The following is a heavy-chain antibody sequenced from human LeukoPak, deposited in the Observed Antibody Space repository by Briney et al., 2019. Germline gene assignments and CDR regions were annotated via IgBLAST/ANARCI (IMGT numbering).Heavy chain of an antibody. CDR2: LYAGDAT. CDR1: GFTVSSNY. CDR3: AKGGEVGITGYFDY. D-gene: IGHD1-26*01. J-gene: IGHJ4*02. V-gene: IGHV3-53*01. Sequence: GGSLRLSCAASGFTVSSNYMSWVRQAPGKGLEWVSVLYAGDATYYADSVKGRFTISRDNSKNTLYLQMNSLRAEDMAVYFCAKGGEVGITGYFDYWGQGTLVTVSS.